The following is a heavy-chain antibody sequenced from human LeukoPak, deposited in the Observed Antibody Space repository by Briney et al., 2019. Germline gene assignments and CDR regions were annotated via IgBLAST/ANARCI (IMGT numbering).Heavy chain of an antibody. Sequence: GGSLRLSCAASGFTFSDNNMIWVRQAPGKGLEWVSTLHRDGSVRYADSVKGRFTISRDNSKNTLYLQMNSLRAEDTAVYYCAKTIGPPYYFDYWGQGTLVTVSS. V-gene: IGHV3-53*01. CDR3: AKTIGPPYYFDY. D-gene: IGHD1/OR15-1a*01. CDR1: GFTFSDNN. J-gene: IGHJ4*02. CDR2: LHRDGSV.